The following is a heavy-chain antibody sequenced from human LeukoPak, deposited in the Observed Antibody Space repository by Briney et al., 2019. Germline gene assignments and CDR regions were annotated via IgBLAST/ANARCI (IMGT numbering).Heavy chain of an antibody. V-gene: IGHV1-18*01. D-gene: IGHD3-10*01. CDR1: GYTFTSYG. CDR2: ISAYNGNT. J-gene: IGHJ6*02. Sequence: ASVKVSCKASGYTFTSYGISWVRQAPGQGLEWMGWISAYNGNTNYAQKLQGRVTMTTDTSTSTAYMELRSLRSDDTAVYYCARDLWFGELSSYGMDVWGQGTTVTVSS. CDR3: ARDLWFGELSSYGMDV.